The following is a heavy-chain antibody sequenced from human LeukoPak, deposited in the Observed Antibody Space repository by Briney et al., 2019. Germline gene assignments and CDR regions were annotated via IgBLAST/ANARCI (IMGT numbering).Heavy chain of an antibody. CDR2: ISYDVSNK. J-gene: IGHJ1*01. D-gene: IGHD6-6*01. CDR3: ARMEGSSSSSYFQH. Sequence: GGSLRLSCAASGFTFSSYAMHWVRQAPGKGLEWVAVISYDVSNKYYADSVKGRFTISRDNSKNTLYLQMNSLRAGDTAVYYCARMEGSSSSSYFQHWGQGTLVTVSS. CDR1: GFTFSSYA. V-gene: IGHV3-30-3*01.